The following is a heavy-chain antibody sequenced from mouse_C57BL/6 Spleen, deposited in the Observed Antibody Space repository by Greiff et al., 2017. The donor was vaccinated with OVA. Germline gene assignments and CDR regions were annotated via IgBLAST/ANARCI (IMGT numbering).Heavy chain of an antibody. CDR3: ARHEDGSYYSNTEYAMDY. D-gene: IGHD2-5*01. CDR2: FYPGSGSI. Sequence: VKLMESGAELVKPGASVKLSCKASGYTFTEYTIHWVKQRSGQGLEWIGWFYPGSGSIKYNEKFKDKATLTADKSSSTVYMELSRLTSEDSAVYFCARHEDGSYYSNTEYAMDYWGQGTSVTVSS. J-gene: IGHJ4*01. CDR1: GYTFTEYT. V-gene: IGHV1-62-2*01.